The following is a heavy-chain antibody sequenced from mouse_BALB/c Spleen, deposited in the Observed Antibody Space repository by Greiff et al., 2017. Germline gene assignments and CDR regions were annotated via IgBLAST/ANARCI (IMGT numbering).Heavy chain of an antibody. CDR2: IDPANGNT. Sequence: EVHLVESGAELVKPGASVKLSCTASGFNIKDTYMHWVKQRPEQGLEWIGRIDPANGNTKYDPKFQGKATITADTSSNTAYLQLSSLTSEDTAVYYCASYYDYDEWFAYWGQGTLVTVSA. V-gene: IGHV14-3*02. CDR3: ASYYDYDEWFAY. CDR1: GFNIKDTY. D-gene: IGHD2-4*01. J-gene: IGHJ3*01.